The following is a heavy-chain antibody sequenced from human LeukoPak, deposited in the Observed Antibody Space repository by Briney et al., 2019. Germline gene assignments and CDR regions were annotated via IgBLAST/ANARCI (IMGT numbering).Heavy chain of an antibody. D-gene: IGHD3-10*01. CDR1: GGSISSGGYS. CDR3: ARARPRGVMGFDY. CDR2: IYHSGST. Sequence: SQTLSLTCAVSGGSISSGGYSWSWIRQPPGKGLEWIGYIYHSGSTYYNPSLKSRVTISVDRSKNQFSLKLSSVTAADTAVYYCARARPRGVMGFDYWGQETLVTVSS. V-gene: IGHV4-30-2*01. J-gene: IGHJ4*02.